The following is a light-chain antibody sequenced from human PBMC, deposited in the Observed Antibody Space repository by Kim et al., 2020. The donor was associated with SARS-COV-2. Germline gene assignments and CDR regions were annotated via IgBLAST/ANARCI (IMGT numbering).Light chain of an antibody. V-gene: IGLV2-14*01. CDR2: AVS. J-gene: IGLJ3*02. Sequence: QLVLTQPASVSGSPGQSITISCTGTSSDVGGYNYVSWYQQHPGKAPKLMIYAVSKRPSGVSNRFSGSKSGNTASLTISGLQAEDEADYYCTSYTSSNTWVFGGGTKLTVL. CDR3: TSYTSSNTWV. CDR1: SSDVGGYNY.